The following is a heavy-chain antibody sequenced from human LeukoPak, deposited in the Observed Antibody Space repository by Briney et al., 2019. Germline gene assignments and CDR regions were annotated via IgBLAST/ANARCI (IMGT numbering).Heavy chain of an antibody. D-gene: IGHD3-9*01. J-gene: IGHJ4*02. CDR1: GGSVSSSIYY. Sequence: SETLSLTCTVSGGSVSSSIYYWGWIRQPPGKGLEWVGSIYYSGSTSYNPSLKSRVTISVDTSKNQFSLKLTSVTAADTAVYYCASRNDILTGYVFDFWGQGTLVTVSS. V-gene: IGHV4-39*01. CDR2: IYYSGST. CDR3: ASRNDILTGYVFDF.